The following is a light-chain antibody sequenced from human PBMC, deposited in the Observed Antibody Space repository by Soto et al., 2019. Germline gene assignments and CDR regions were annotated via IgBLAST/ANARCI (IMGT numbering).Light chain of an antibody. V-gene: IGLV2-8*01. CDR3: SSHAGSKRV. CDR1: SSDVGGYNY. CDR2: EVS. J-gene: IGLJ1*01. Sequence: QSVLTXPPSASGSPGQSVTISCTGTSSDVGGYNYVSWYQQHPGKAPKLMIYEVSKRPSGVPDRFSGSKSGNTASLTVSGLQAEDEADYYCSSHAGSKRVFGTGTKSPS.